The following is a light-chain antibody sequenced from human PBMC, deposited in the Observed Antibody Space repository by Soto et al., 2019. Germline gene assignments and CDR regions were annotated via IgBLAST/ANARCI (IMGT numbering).Light chain of an antibody. CDR1: QSVSSNH. CDR3: QQYGSTPYT. CDR2: GAS. Sequence: EIVLTQSPGTLSLSPGERATLSCRASQSVSSNHLAWYQQRPGQSPRRLIFGASKRATGIPDRFSGSGSGTDFTLTISSLEPEDFAVYYCQQYGSTPYTFGERTKLEIK. J-gene: IGKJ2*01. V-gene: IGKV3-20*01.